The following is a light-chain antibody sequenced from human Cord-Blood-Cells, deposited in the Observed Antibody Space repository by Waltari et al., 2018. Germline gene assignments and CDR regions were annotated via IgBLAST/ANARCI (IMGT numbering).Light chain of an antibody. CDR3: QQYNNWPRT. J-gene: IGKJ1*01. CDR2: GAS. CDR1: QSVSSK. Sequence: IVMTQSPATLSVSPGERATLPCRASQSVSSKLAWYQQKPGKAPRLLIYGASTRATGIPARFSGSGSGTEFTLTISSLQSEDFAVYYCQQYNNWPRTFGQGTKVEIK. V-gene: IGKV3-15*01.